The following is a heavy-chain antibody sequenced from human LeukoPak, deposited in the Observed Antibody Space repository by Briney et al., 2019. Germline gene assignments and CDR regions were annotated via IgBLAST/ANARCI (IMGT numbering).Heavy chain of an antibody. Sequence: SETLSLTCSVSDDSITMYYWTWIRQPPGKGLEWIGYVDHTGSTNFNPSLNGRVSISRDTSKNLFSLKLSSVTAADTAVYYCARDENGYVWGSFRAWGQGTLVTVSS. V-gene: IGHV4-59*12. CDR1: DDSITMYY. J-gene: IGHJ5*02. CDR2: VDHTGST. CDR3: ARDENGYVWGSFRA. D-gene: IGHD3-16*02.